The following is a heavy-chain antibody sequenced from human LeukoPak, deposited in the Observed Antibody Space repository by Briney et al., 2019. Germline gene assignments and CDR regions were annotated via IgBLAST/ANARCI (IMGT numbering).Heavy chain of an antibody. CDR1: GFTFSTYC. D-gene: IGHD6-19*01. CDR3: ARDWKNAVPATPAFDY. J-gene: IGHJ4*02. V-gene: IGHV3-7*01. CDR2: IKQDGSEK. Sequence: GGSLRLSCAASGFTFSTYCMSWVRQAPGKGLEWVANIKQDGSEKYYVDSVKGRFTISRDNANNSLYLQMNGLTAEGTAVYYCARDWKNAVPATPAFDYWGQGTLVTVSS.